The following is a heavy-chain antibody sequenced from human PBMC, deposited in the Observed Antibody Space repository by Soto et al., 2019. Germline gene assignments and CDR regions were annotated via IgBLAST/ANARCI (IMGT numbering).Heavy chain of an antibody. CDR2: IYYSGST. Sequence: PSETLSLTCTVSGGSISSGGYYWSWIRQHPGKGLEWIGYIYYSGSTYYNPSLKSRVTISVDTSKNQFSLKLTSVTAADTAVYYCARVIRDIVLVPAAPNWFDPWGQGTLVTVSS. V-gene: IGHV4-31*03. J-gene: IGHJ5*02. CDR1: GGSISSGGYY. D-gene: IGHD2-2*01. CDR3: ARVIRDIVLVPAAPNWFDP.